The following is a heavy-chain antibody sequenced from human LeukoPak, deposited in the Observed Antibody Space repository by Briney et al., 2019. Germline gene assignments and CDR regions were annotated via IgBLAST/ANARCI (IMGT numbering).Heavy chain of an antibody. Sequence: ASVKVSCKASGYTFTGYYMHWVRQAPGRGLEWMGWINPNSGGTNYAQKFQGRVTMTRDTSISTAYMELSRLRSEDTAVYYCARVRRYYDSTGYLDYWGQGTLVTVSS. D-gene: IGHD3-22*01. J-gene: IGHJ4*02. CDR3: ARVRRYYDSTGYLDY. V-gene: IGHV1-2*02. CDR2: INPNSGGT. CDR1: GYTFTGYY.